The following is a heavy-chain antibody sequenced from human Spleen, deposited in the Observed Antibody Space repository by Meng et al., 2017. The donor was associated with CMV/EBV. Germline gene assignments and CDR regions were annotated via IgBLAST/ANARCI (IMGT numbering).Heavy chain of an antibody. Sequence: GGSLRLSCAASGLTFNHYSMNWVRQAPGRGLEWISYISSTSRSVWYADSVKGRFTISRDNAKNSLYLGMNSLRVEDTAVYYCASDGKTVDFWGQGTLVTVSS. CDR3: ASDGKTVDF. CDR1: GLTFNHYS. V-gene: IGHV3-48*04. CDR2: ISSTSRSV. D-gene: IGHD4-17*01. J-gene: IGHJ4*02.